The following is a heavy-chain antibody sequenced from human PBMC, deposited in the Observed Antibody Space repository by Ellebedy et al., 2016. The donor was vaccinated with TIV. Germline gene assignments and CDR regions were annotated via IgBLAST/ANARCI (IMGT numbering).Heavy chain of an antibody. CDR3: ARDPPADRTATGG. V-gene: IGHV3-66*01. J-gene: IGHJ4*02. Sequence: GESLKISCAASGVTVSNNYMTWVRQAPGKGLECVSVIYSGGTTYYTASVRGRFTVSRDGSKNTLYLQKNRLRAEDTAVYYCARDPPADRTATGGWGQGTLVTVSS. D-gene: IGHD2-15*01. CDR1: GVTVSNNY. CDR2: IYSGGTT.